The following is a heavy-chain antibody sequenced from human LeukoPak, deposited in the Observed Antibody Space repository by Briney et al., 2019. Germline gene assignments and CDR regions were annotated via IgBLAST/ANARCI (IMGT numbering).Heavy chain of an antibody. CDR3: ARVRNNWNVGTLDY. CDR2: IYYSGST. CDR1: GGSISSHY. J-gene: IGHJ4*02. D-gene: IGHD1-1*01. V-gene: IGHV4-59*11. Sequence: PSETLSPTCTVSGGSISSHYWSWIRQPPGKGLEWIGYIYYSGSTNYNPSLKSRVTISVDTSKNQFSLKLSSVTAADTAVYYCARVRNNWNVGTLDYWGQGTLVTVSS.